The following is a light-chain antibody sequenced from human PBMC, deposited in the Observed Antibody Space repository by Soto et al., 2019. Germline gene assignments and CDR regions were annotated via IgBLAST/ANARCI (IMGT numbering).Light chain of an antibody. CDR3: QQYNSYPLT. J-gene: IGKJ4*01. V-gene: IGKV1-5*03. Sequence: DTQMTQSPSTLSASVGDRVTITCRASQSISSWLAWYQQKPGKAPKLLIYKASTLQSGVPSSFSGRGSGTEFTLTISSLQPDDFATYDCQQYNSYPLTFGGGTKVEIK. CDR1: QSISSW. CDR2: KAS.